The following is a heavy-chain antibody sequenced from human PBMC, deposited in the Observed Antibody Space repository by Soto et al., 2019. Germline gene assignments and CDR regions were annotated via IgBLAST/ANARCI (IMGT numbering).Heavy chain of an antibody. J-gene: IGHJ3*02. Sequence: QVQLQQWGAGLLKPSETLSLTCAVYGGSFSGYYWSWIRQPPGKGLEWIGEINHSGSTNYNPSLKSRVDISVETPKNQFSLKRSSVTAADTAVYYWARAWGGNAFDIWGQGTMVTVSS. CDR1: GGSFSGYY. V-gene: IGHV4-34*01. CDR3: ARAWGGNAFDI. D-gene: IGHD3-16*01. CDR2: INHSGST.